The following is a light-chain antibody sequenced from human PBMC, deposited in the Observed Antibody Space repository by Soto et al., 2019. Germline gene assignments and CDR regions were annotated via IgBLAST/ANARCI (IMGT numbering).Light chain of an antibody. CDR1: QSVSSY. CDR3: QQRSNRPWT. J-gene: IGKJ1*01. V-gene: IGKV3-11*01. Sequence: EIVLTESPATLSLSLGERATLSCRASQSVSSYLAWYQQKPVQAPRLLIYDASNRATGIPARFSGSGSGTDFTLTISSLEPEDVAVYYCQQRSNRPWTFGQGTKVDI. CDR2: DAS.